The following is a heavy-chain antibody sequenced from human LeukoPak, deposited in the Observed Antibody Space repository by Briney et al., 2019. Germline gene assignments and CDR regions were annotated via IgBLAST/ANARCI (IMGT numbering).Heavy chain of an antibody. CDR3: GTYPHFDY. CDR2: IRSSGSAK. CDR1: GFTFSSYE. V-gene: IGHV3-48*03. J-gene: IGHJ4*02. Sequence: PGGSLRLSCAASGFTFSSYEMNWVRQAPGKGLEWVAYIRSSGSAKYYADSVKGRFTISRDNAKNSLFLQMNSLRADDTAVYYCGTYPHFDYWGQGTLVTVSS. D-gene: IGHD1-7*01.